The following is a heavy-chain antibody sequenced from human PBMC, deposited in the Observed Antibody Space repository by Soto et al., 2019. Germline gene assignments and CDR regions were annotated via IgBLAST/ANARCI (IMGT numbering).Heavy chain of an antibody. CDR1: GGTFSSYA. Sequence: SVKVSCKASGGTFSSYAISWVRQAPGQGLEWMGGIIPIFGTANYAQKFQGRVTITADKSTSTAYMELSSLRSEDTAVYYCACLQGPLASLGYCSSNSCYKRYYYYGMDVWGQGTTVTVSS. CDR3: ACLQGPLASLGYCSSNSCYKRYYYYGMDV. CDR2: IIPIFGTA. D-gene: IGHD2-2*02. V-gene: IGHV1-69*06. J-gene: IGHJ6*02.